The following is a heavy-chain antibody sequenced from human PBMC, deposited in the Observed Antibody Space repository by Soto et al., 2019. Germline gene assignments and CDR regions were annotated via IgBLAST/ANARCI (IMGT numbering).Heavy chain of an antibody. D-gene: IGHD2-2*01. Sequence: SETLSLTCAVYGGSFNDYYWSWIRQSPGKGLEWVGEINHSGSTNYIPSLKSRVTISVDTSKNQFSLKLSSVTAADTAVYYCAGGLPAAILGYYYYYMDVWAKGTTVTVSS. CDR2: INHSGST. V-gene: IGHV4-34*01. J-gene: IGHJ6*03. CDR1: GGSFNDYY. CDR3: AGGLPAAILGYYYYYMDV.